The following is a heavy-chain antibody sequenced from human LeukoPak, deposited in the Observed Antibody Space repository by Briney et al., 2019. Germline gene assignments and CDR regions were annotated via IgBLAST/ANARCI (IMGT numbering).Heavy chain of an antibody. V-gene: IGHV4-61*02. CDR2: IYTSGST. CDR3: ARAQCSSTSCYKVDV. D-gene: IGHD2-2*02. CDR1: GGSISSGSYY. Sequence: PSETLSLTCTVSGGSISSGSYYWSWIRQPAGKGLEWIGRIYTSGSTNYNPSLKSRVTISVDTSKNQFSLKLSSVTAADTAVYYCARAQCSSTSCYKVDVWGKGTTVTVSS. J-gene: IGHJ6*04.